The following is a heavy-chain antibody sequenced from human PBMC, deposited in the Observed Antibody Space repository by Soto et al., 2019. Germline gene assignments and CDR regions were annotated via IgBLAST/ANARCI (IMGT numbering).Heavy chain of an antibody. CDR1: GFTFSSYE. CDR2: ISSSGSTI. J-gene: IGHJ4*02. Sequence: GSRRLSCAASGFTFSSYEMNWVRQAPGKGLEWVSYISSSGSTIYYADSVKGRFTISRDNAKNSLYLQMNSLRAEDTAVYYCARANSSGWYWGFFDYWGQGTLVT. CDR3: ARANSSGWYWGFFDY. D-gene: IGHD6-19*01. V-gene: IGHV3-48*03.